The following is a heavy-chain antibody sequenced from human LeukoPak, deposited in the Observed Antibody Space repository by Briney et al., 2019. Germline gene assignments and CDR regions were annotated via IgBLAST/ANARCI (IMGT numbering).Heavy chain of an antibody. CDR1: GFTFSSYA. V-gene: IGHV3-23*01. Sequence: GGSLRLSCAASGFTFSSYAMSWVRQAPGKGLEWVSAISGSGGSTYYADSVKGRFTISRDNSKNTLYLQMNSLRAEDTAVYYCANHHQVSSIAARGKGYYFDYWGQGTLVTVSS. CDR3: ANHHQVSSIAARGKGYYFDY. CDR2: ISGSGGST. D-gene: IGHD6-6*01. J-gene: IGHJ4*02.